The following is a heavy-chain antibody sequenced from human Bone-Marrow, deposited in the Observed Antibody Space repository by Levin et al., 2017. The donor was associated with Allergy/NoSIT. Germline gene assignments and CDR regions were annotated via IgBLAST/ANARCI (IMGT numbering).Heavy chain of an antibody. D-gene: IGHD3-10*01. Sequence: GGSLRLSCVADGFTLSNHAMHWVRQAPGKGLEYISALSSDGETTYYASSVKGRFTISRDTSKNNLYLQMASLRHEDVAVYFCARGASPEALLFWFDPWGQGIPVIVSS. CDR1: GFTLSNHA. CDR3: ARGASPEALLFWFDP. J-gene: IGHJ5*02. CDR2: LSSDGETT. V-gene: IGHV3-64*01.